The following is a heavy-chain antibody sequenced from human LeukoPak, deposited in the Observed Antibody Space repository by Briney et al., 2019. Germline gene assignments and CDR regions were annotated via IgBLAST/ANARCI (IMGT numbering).Heavy chain of an antibody. J-gene: IGHJ4*02. Sequence: ASVKVSCKASGYAFTDYYMHWVRQAPGQGLEWMGWINPNSGGTNYAQKFQGRVTMTRDTSISTAYMELSRLRSDDTAVYYCARASYYYDSSGYPGYYFDYWGQGTLVTVSS. CDR3: ARASYYYDSSGYPGYYFDY. CDR2: INPNSGGT. V-gene: IGHV1-2*02. CDR1: GYAFTDYY. D-gene: IGHD3-22*01.